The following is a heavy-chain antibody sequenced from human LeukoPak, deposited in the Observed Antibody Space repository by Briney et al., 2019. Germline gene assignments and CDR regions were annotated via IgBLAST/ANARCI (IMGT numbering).Heavy chain of an antibody. CDR3: ARGSSGWSYYYYFYMDV. D-gene: IGHD6-19*01. Sequence: GGSLRLSCAASGLTFNSYEMNWVRQAPGKGLEWVSYLSSSGSTIYYADSVMGRFTISRDNAKKSLYLQMNSLRAEDTAVYYCARGSSGWSYYYYFYMDVWGRGTTVTVSS. V-gene: IGHV3-48*03. J-gene: IGHJ6*03. CDR2: LSSSGSTI. CDR1: GLTFNSYE.